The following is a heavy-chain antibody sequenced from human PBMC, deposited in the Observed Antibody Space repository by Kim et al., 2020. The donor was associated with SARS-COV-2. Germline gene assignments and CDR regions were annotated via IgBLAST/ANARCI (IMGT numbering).Heavy chain of an antibody. D-gene: IGHD2-15*01. J-gene: IGHJ6*02. CDR2: INPNSGGT. V-gene: IGHV1-2*04. Sequence: ASVKVSCKASGYTFTGYYMHWVRQAPGQGLEGMGWINPNSGGTNYAQKFQGWVTMTRDTSISTAYMELSRLRSDDTAGYYCARGGDIVVVVAARGYYYYGMDVWGQGTTVTVSS. CDR1: GYTFTGYY. CDR3: ARGGDIVVVVAARGYYYYGMDV.